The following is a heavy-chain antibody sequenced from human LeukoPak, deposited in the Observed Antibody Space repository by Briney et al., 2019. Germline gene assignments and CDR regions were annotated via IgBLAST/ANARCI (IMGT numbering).Heavy chain of an antibody. CDR3: AREQYYYDSSGYSVHWFDP. CDR2: IYYSGST. D-gene: IGHD3-22*01. J-gene: IGHJ5*02. Sequence: SETLSLTCTVSGGSISSSSYYWSWIRQPPGKGLEWIGYIYYSGSTNYNPSLKSRVTISVDTSKNQFSLKLSSVTAADTAVYYCAREQYYYDSSGYSVHWFDPWGQGTLVTVSS. CDR1: GGSISSSSYY. V-gene: IGHV4-61*01.